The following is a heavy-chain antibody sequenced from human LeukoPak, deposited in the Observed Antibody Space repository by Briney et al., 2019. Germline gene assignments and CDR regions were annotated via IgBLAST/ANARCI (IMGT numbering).Heavy chain of an antibody. J-gene: IGHJ6*02. Sequence: GRSLRLSCAASGFTFDDYAMHGVRQAPGKGLEWVSGISWNSGSIGYADSVKGRFTISRDNAKNSLYLQMNSLRAEDTALYYCAGGRYYYYGMDVWGQGTTVTVSS. CDR2: ISWNSGSI. V-gene: IGHV3-9*01. CDR1: GFTFDDYA. CDR3: AGGRYYYYGMDV. D-gene: IGHD3-16*01.